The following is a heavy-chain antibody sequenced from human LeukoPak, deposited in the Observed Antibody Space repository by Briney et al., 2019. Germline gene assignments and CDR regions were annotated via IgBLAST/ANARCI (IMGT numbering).Heavy chain of an antibody. CDR3: ARTFDRGWHFDY. J-gene: IGHJ4*02. CDR1: GFTVSSNY. D-gene: IGHD6-19*01. CDR2: IYSGGGT. Sequence: GGSLRLSCAASGFTVSSNYMTWVRQAPGKGLEWVSVIYSGGGTYYADSVKGRFTVSRDNSKNTLFLQMNSLRAEDTAVYYCARTFDRGWHFDYWGQGTLVTVSS. V-gene: IGHV3-53*01.